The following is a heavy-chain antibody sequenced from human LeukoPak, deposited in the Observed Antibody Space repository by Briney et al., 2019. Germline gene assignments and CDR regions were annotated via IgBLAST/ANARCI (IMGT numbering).Heavy chain of an antibody. J-gene: IGHJ3*02. CDR3: ARDLGYYDFSSGYPPYAFDI. D-gene: IGHD3-3*01. CDR2: ISAYNGNT. V-gene: IGHV1-18*01. Sequence: ASVKVSCKASGYTFTSYGISWVRQAPGQGLEWMGWISAYNGNTNYAQKLQGRVTMTTDTSTSTAYMELRSLRSDDTAVYYCARDLGYYDFSSGYPPYAFDIWGQGTMVTVSS. CDR1: GYTFTSYG.